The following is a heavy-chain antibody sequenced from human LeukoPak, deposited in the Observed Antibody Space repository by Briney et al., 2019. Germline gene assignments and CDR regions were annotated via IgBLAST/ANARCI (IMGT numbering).Heavy chain of an antibody. D-gene: IGHD2-2*01. CDR1: GYTFTSYY. CDR2: INPSGGST. Sequence: GASVKVSCKASGYTFTSYYMHRVRQAPGQGLEWMGIINPSGGSTSYAQKFQGRVTMTRDTSTSTVYMKLSSLRSEDTAVYYCARDVKYRGWWFDPWGQGTLVTVSS. V-gene: IGHV1-46*01. J-gene: IGHJ5*02. CDR3: ARDVKYRGWWFDP.